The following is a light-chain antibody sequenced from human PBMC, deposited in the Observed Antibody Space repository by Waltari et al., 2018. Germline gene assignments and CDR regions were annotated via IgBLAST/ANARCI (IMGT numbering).Light chain of an antibody. CDR1: QIIREH. J-gene: IGKJ1*01. CDR2: VAS. CDR3: QQSYTQPWT. Sequence: DIQMTQSPSSLSASVGDRVTISCRASQIIREHLNWYQQKPGRAPNVLIFVASRFVSGVPSRFSGNGSGADFTLTISSLQAADSATYWCQQSYTQPWTFGQGTKVEIK. V-gene: IGKV1-39*01.